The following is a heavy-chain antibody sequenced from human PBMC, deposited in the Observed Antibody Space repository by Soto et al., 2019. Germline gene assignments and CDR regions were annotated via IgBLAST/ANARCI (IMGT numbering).Heavy chain of an antibody. V-gene: IGHV4-34*01. Sequence: PSETLSLTCAVYGGSFSGYYWSWIRQPPGKGLEWIGEINHSGSTNYNPSLKSRVTISVDTSKNQFSLKLSSVTAADTAVYYCARERDYYDSIRYGMAVWGQGTTVTVSS. CDR3: ARERDYYDSIRYGMAV. J-gene: IGHJ6*02. CDR1: GGSFSGYY. CDR2: INHSGST. D-gene: IGHD3-22*01.